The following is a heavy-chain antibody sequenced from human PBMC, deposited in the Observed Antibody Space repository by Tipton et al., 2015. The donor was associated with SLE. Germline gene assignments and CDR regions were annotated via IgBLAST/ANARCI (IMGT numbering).Heavy chain of an antibody. J-gene: IGHJ3*01. V-gene: IGHV3-21*01. CDR1: GFSVNV. CDR2: ISGSSTYR. D-gene: IGHD6-19*01. Sequence: GSLRLSCVASGFSVNVMNWVRQAPGKGLEWISSISGSSTYRWFADSVKGRFTISRDNFRKTLVLQMNSLRPEDTAVYYCATLSGRDMWGQGTMVTVPS. CDR3: ATLSGRDM.